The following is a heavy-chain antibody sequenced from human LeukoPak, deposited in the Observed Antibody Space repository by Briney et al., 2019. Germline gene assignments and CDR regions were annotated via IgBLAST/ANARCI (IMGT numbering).Heavy chain of an antibody. CDR2: INHSGST. CDR1: GGSFSGYY. D-gene: IGHD6-13*01. Sequence: PSETLSLTCAVYGGSFSGYYWSWIRQPPGKGLEWIGEINHSGSTNYNPSLKSRVTISVDTSKNQFSLKLSSVTAADTAVYYCASRTTDSSSPWDDYWGQGTLVTVSS. CDR3: ASRTTDSSSPWDDY. J-gene: IGHJ4*02. V-gene: IGHV4-34*01.